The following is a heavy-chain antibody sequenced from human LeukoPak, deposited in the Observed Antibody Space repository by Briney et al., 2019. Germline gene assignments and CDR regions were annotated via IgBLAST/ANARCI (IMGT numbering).Heavy chain of an antibody. D-gene: IGHD5-18*01. J-gene: IGHJ5*02. CDR2: INPSGGST. CDR3: ARRLGYRYGYPDNWFDP. Sequence: GASVKVSCKASGYTFTSYYMHWVRQAPGQGLEWMGIINPSGGSTSYAQKFQGRVTMTRDTSTSTVYMELSSLRSEDTAVYYCARRLGYRYGYPDNWFDPWGQGTLVTVSS. CDR1: GYTFTSYY. V-gene: IGHV1-46*01.